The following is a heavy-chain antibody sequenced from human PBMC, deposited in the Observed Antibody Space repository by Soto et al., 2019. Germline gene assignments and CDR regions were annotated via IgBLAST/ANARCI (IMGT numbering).Heavy chain of an antibody. Sequence: PGGSLRLSCAASRFTFSNYGVHWVRQAPGKGLEWVAFISYDGSNKYYADSVKGRFTISRDNSKNTLYLQMNSLRAEDTAVYYCASASSSSGWDADAFDIWGKRTMVTVSS. CDR1: RFTFSNYG. J-gene: IGHJ3*02. V-gene: IGHV3-30*03. CDR2: ISYDGSNK. CDR3: ASASSSSGWDADAFDI. D-gene: IGHD6-19*01.